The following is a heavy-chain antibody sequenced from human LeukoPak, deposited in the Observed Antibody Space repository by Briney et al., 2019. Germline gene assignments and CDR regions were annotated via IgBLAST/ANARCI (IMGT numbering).Heavy chain of an antibody. CDR2: INPNSGGT. D-gene: IGHD1-1*01. CDR3: ARGELSWNDVPSNWFDP. V-gene: IGHV1-2*02. CDR1: GYTFTGYY. Sequence: GASVKVSCKASGYTFTGYYMHWVRQAPGQGLEWMGWINPNSGGTNYAQKFQGRVTMTRDTSISTAYMELSRLRSDDTAVYYCARGELSWNDVPSNWFDPWGQGTLVTVSS. J-gene: IGHJ5*02.